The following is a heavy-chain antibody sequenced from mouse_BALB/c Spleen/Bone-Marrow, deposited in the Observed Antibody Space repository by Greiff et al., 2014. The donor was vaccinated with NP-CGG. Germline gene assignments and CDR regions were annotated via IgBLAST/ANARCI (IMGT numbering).Heavy chain of an antibody. Sequence: VQLQQPGAELVKPGASVKLSCTASGFNTKDTYMHWVKQRPEQGLEWIGRIDPANGNTKYDPKFQGKATITADTSSNTAYLQLNSLTSEDTAVYYCAQGYDWAMDYWGQGTSVTVSS. V-gene: IGHV14-3*02. CDR2: IDPANGNT. CDR3: AQGYDWAMDY. J-gene: IGHJ4*01. CDR1: GFNTKDTY. D-gene: IGHD2-14*01.